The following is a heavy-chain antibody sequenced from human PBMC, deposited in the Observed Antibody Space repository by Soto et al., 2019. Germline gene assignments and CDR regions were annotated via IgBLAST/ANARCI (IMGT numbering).Heavy chain of an antibody. J-gene: IGHJ4*02. Sequence: QVQLVESGGGVVQPGRSLRLSCAASGFTFSSYGMHWVRQAPGKGLEWVAVISYDGSNKYYADSVKGRFTISRDNSHDTLDLQMNGLSAEDTAVYYCANTLPGVGATTSFDYWGQGTLVTVSS. D-gene: IGHD1-26*01. CDR1: GFTFSSYG. V-gene: IGHV3-30*18. CDR3: ANTLPGVGATTSFDY. CDR2: ISYDGSNK.